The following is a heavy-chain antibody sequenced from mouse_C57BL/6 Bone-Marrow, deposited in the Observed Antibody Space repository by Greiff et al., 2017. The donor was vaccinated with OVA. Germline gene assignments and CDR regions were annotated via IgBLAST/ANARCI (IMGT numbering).Heavy chain of an antibody. V-gene: IGHV1-72*01. J-gene: IGHJ4*01. CDR1: GYTFTSYW. CDR2: IDPNSGGT. D-gene: IGHD2-4*01. Sequence: VQLQQSGAELVKPGASVKLSCKASGYTFTSYWMHWVKQRPGRGLEWIGRIDPNSGGTKYNEKFKSKATLTVDKPSSTAYMQLISLTSEDSAVYYCAKEYDYGFYAMDYWGQGTSVTVSS. CDR3: AKEYDYGFYAMDY.